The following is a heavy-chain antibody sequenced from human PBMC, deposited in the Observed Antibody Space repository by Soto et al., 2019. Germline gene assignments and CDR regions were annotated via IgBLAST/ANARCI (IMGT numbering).Heavy chain of an antibody. D-gene: IGHD2-8*01. CDR2: IKQDGSEK. V-gene: IGHV3-7*01. Sequence: GGSLRLSCAASGFTFSSYWMSWVRQAPGKGLEWVANIKQDGSEKYYVDSVKGRFTISRDNAKNSLYLQMNSLRAEDTAVYYCARDWDCTNGVCYDAFDIWGQGTMVTVSS. J-gene: IGHJ3*02. CDR1: GFTFSSYW. CDR3: ARDWDCTNGVCYDAFDI.